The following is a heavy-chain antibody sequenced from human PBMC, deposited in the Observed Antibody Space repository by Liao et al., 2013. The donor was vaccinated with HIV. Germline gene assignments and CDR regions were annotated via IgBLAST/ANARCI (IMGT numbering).Heavy chain of an antibody. D-gene: IGHD2-15*01. J-gene: IGHJ5*02. Sequence: QVQLQESGPGLVKPSETLSLSCTVSGGSISTFYWNWIRQPAGKGLEWIGRIYSSGSTNYNPSLKSRVTMSVDTSKNQFSLKLSSVTAADTAVYYCARDCCGGSYYGWFDPWGQGTLVTVSS. CDR1: GGSISTFY. CDR2: IYSSGST. V-gene: IGHV4-4*07. CDR3: ARDCCGGSYYGWFDP.